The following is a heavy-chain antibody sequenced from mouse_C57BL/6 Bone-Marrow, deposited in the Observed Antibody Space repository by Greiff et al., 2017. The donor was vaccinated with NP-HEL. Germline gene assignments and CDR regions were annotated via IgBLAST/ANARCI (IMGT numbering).Heavy chain of an antibody. CDR3: ASRYGSSPYWYFDV. Sequence: QVQLKQPGAELVMPGASVKLSCKASGYTFTSYWMHWVKQRPGQGLEWIGEIDPSDSYTNYNQKFKGKSTLTVDKSSSTAYMQLSSLTSEDSAVYYCASRYGSSPYWYFDVWGTGTTVTVSS. V-gene: IGHV1-69*01. CDR1: GYTFTSYW. J-gene: IGHJ1*03. D-gene: IGHD1-1*01. CDR2: IDPSDSYT.